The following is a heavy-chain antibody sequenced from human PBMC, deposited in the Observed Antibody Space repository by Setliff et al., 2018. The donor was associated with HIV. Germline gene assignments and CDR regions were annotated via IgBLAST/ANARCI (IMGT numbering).Heavy chain of an antibody. V-gene: IGHV3-7*01. Sequence: GSLRLSCAASGFTFTNCWMSWVRQAPGKGLEWVANIKEDGSQMYYVDSVKGRFTISRDNAKNSLHLQMNGLREEDTAVYYCGRKAADVDFWGLGTLVTVSS. J-gene: IGHJ4*02. D-gene: IGHD6-13*01. CDR3: GRKAADVDF. CDR1: GFTFTNCW. CDR2: IKEDGSQM.